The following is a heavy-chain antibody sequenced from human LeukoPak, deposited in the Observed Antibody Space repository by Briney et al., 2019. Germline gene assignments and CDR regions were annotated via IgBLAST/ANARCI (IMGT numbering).Heavy chain of an antibody. CDR1: GYTFTSYY. V-gene: IGHV1-46*03. J-gene: IGHJ4*02. Sequence: ASVKVSCKASGYTFTSYYMHWVRQAPGQGLEWMGIINPSGGSTSYAQKFQGRVTMTRDTSTSTVYMELSSLRSDDTAVYYCATRGGSYSDFDYWGQGTLVTVSS. D-gene: IGHD1-26*01. CDR2: INPSGGST. CDR3: ATRGGSYSDFDY.